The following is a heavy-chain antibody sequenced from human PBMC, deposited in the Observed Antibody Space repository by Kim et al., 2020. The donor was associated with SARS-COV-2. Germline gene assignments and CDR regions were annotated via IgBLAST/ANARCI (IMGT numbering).Heavy chain of an antibody. V-gene: IGHV3-7*01. CDR2: IKQDGSEK. CDR3: ARSILYPDPVLYFDY. J-gene: IGHJ4*02. CDR1: GFTFSSYW. Sequence: GGSLRLSCAASGFTFSSYWMSWVRQAPGKGLEWVANIKQDGSEKYYVDSVKGRFTISRDNAKNSLYLQMNSLRAEDTAVYYCARSILYPDPVLYFDYWGQGTLVTVSS. D-gene: IGHD2-8*01.